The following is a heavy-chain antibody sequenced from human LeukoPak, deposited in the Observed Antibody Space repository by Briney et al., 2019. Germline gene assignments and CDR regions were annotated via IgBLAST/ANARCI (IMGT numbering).Heavy chain of an antibody. Sequence: SETLSLTCTVSGGSISSYYWSWVRQPPGKGLEWIGYISYSGSTNYNPSLKSRVTISVDTSKNQFSLKLSSVTAADTAVYYCASRRVTLGIVLDYWGQGTLVTVSS. V-gene: IGHV4-59*12. J-gene: IGHJ4*02. CDR2: ISYSGST. CDR3: ASRRVTLGIVLDY. D-gene: IGHD1-26*01. CDR1: GGSISSYY.